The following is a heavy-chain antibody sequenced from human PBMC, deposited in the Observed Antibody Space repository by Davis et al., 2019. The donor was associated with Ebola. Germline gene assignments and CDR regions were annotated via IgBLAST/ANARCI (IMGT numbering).Heavy chain of an antibody. J-gene: IGHJ4*02. D-gene: IGHD3-10*01. V-gene: IGHV1-46*01. CDR3: ARVGLLTMVRGALDY. Sequence: ASVKVSCKASGYTLTDYQMHWVRQAPGQGLEWMGIINPSGGSTSYAQKFQGRVTMTRDTSTSTVYMELSSLRSEDTAVYYCARVGLLTMVRGALDYWGQGTLVTVSS. CDR2: INPSGGST. CDR1: GYTLTDYQ.